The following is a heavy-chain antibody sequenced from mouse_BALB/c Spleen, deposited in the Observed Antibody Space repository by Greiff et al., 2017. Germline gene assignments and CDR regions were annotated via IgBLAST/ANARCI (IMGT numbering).Heavy chain of an antibody. Sequence: EVQLQQSGPSLVKPSQTLSLTCSVTGDSITSGYWHWIRQCPGNKLEYMGYISYSGSTYYNPSLKSRISITRDTSKNQYYLQLNSVATEDTATYYCASGSSPFDYWGQGTTLTVSS. J-gene: IGHJ2*01. D-gene: IGHD1-1*01. CDR3: ASGSSPFDY. V-gene: IGHV3-8*02. CDR1: GDSITSGY. CDR2: ISYSGST.